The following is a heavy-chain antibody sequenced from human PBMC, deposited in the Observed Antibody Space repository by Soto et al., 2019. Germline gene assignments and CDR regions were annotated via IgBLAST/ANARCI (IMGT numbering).Heavy chain of an antibody. J-gene: IGHJ4*02. CDR2: ISRDGNNK. CDR3: AKDAYTPIRTTAHDSGGLDH. Sequence: QVQLVESGAGVVQPGRSLRLSCATSGFTFRFYDMHWVREAPGKGLEWVAIISRDGNNKDYGDSVKGRFTISRDNSKNTLYLQMNSLRGEDTAVYYCAKDAYTPIRTTAHDSGGLDHWGRGTLVTVSS. CDR1: GFTFRFYD. V-gene: IGHV3-30*18. D-gene: IGHD4-4*01.